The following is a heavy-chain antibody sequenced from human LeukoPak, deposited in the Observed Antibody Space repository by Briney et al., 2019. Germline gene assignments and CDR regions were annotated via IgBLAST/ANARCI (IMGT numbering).Heavy chain of an antibody. CDR1: GFTFSSYA. V-gene: IGHV3-23*01. CDR3: AINGGKVGATKHFQH. CDR2: ISGSGGST. D-gene: IGHD1-26*01. J-gene: IGHJ1*01. Sequence: GGSLRLSCAASGFTFSSYAMSWVRQAPGKGLEWVSAISGSGGSTYYADSVKGRFTISRDNSKNTLYLQMNSLRAEDTAVYYCAINGGKVGATKHFQHWGQGTLVTVSS.